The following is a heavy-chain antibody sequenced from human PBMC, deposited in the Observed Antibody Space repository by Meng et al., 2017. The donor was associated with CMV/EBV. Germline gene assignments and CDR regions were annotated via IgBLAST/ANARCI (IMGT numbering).Heavy chain of an antibody. Sequence: SETLSLTCTVSGGSIYSSTFYWGWIRQPPGKGLEWIGSIYFGGNTYYNPSLKSRVTISIDTSKNQFSVNLSSVTAADTAFYYCARIPWFGEFSFDYWGQGTLVTVSS. CDR1: GGSIYSSTFY. CDR3: ARIPWFGEFSFDY. J-gene: IGHJ4*02. D-gene: IGHD3-10*01. V-gene: IGHV4-39*01. CDR2: IYFGGNT.